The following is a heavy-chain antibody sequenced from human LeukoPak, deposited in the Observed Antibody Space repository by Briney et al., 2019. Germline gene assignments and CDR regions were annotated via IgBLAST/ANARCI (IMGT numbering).Heavy chain of an antibody. Sequence: SVKVSCKASGGTFSSYTISWVRQAPGQGLEWMGRIIPILGIANSAQKFQGRVTITADKSTSTAYMELSSLTSEDTAVYYCAGVKGYYYYMDVWGKGTTVTVSS. CDR3: AGVKGYYYYMDV. V-gene: IGHV1-69*02. J-gene: IGHJ6*03. CDR1: GGTFSSYT. CDR2: IIPILGIA.